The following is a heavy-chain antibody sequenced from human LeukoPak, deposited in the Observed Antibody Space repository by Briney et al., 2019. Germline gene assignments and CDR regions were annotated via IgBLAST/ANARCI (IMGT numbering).Heavy chain of an antibody. CDR2: INPSGGST. V-gene: IGHV1-46*01. CDR1: GYTFTSYY. J-gene: IGHJ4*02. Sequence: ASVKVSCKASGYTFTSYYMHWVRQAPGQGLEWMGIINPSGGSTSYAQKFQGRVTMTRDMSTSTVYMELSSLRSEDTAVYYCARDPKFYNYGSGSYPEYYFDYWGQGTLVTVSS. D-gene: IGHD3-10*01. CDR3: ARDPKFYNYGSGSYPEYYFDY.